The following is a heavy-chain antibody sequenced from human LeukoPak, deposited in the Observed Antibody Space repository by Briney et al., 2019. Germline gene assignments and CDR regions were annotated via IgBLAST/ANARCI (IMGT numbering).Heavy chain of an antibody. V-gene: IGHV1-46*01. CDR3: ARAGAVVDNWFDT. D-gene: IGHD2-15*01. CDR1: GYTFTGYY. Sequence: ASVKVSCKASGYTFTGYYMHWVRQAPGQGLEWMGIINPSGGSTSYAQKFQGRVTMTRDMSTSTVYMELRSLRSDDTAVYYCARAGAVVDNWFDTWGQGTLVTVSS. CDR2: INPSGGST. J-gene: IGHJ5*02.